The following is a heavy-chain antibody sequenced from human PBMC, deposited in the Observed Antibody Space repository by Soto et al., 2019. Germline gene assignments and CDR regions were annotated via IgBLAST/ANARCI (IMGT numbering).Heavy chain of an antibody. J-gene: IGHJ6*03. Sequence: EVQLAESGGGLAQPGGSLRLSCAASGFTLSGYAMDWVRQAPGKGLEYFSGISSNGVGTYYANSVQGRFTISRDNSKNTVYIQMGSLRPEDMAVYYCARRARPDFYYMDVWGKGTTVTVSS. D-gene: IGHD6-6*01. CDR3: ARRARPDFYYMDV. V-gene: IGHV3-64*01. CDR2: ISSNGVGT. CDR1: GFTLSGYA.